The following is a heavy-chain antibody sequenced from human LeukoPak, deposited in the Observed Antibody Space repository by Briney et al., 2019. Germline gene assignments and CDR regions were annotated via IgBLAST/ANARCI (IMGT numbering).Heavy chain of an antibody. CDR2: IYPGDSGP. D-gene: IGHD1-26*01. CDR1: GYSFTSYC. Sequence: KHGESLKISCKVSGYSFTSYCIGWVRQMPGKGLEWMGTIYPGDSGPTYSPSFQGQVTISVDKSINTAYLQWSSLQASDTAMYYCGMSGDRVPLQDDVFDVWGQGTMVTVST. CDR3: GMSGDRVPLQDDVFDV. V-gene: IGHV5-51*01. J-gene: IGHJ3*01.